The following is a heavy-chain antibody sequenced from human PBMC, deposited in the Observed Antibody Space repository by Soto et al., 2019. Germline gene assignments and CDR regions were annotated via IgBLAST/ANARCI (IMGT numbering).Heavy chain of an antibody. V-gene: IGHV4-59*01. CDR1: GGSISSYY. CDR3: ARSPIEDAGLFDY. CDR2: IYYSGST. D-gene: IGHD1-1*01. Sequence: SETLSLTCTVSGGSISSYYWIWIRQPPGKGLEWIGYIYYSGSTNHNPSLKSRVTISVDTSKNQFSLKLSSVTAADTAVYYCARSPIEDAGLFDYWGQGTLVTVSS. J-gene: IGHJ4*02.